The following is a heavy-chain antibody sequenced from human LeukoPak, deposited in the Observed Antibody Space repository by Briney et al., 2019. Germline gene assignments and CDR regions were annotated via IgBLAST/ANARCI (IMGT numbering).Heavy chain of an antibody. CDR1: GGSISSYY. V-gene: IGHV4-59*08. J-gene: IGHJ4*02. CDR2: IYYSGST. Sequence: PSGTLSLTCTVSGGSISSYYWSWIRQPPGKGLEWIGYIYYSGSTNYNPSLKNRVTISVDTSKNHFSLKLTSVTAADTAVYYCARSSGWYYDYWGQGTLVTVSS. CDR3: ARSSGWYYDY. D-gene: IGHD6-19*01.